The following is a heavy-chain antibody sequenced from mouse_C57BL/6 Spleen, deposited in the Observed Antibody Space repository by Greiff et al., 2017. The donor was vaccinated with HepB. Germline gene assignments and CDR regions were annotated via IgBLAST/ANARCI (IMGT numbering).Heavy chain of an antibody. D-gene: IGHD3-3*01. CDR1: GYSITSGYY. J-gene: IGHJ3*01. CDR3: ARGGDAWFAY. Sequence: EVQLQESGPGLVKPSQSLSLTCSVTGYSITSGYYWNWIRQFPGNKLEWMGYISYDGSNNYNPSLKNRISITRDTSKNQFFLTLNSVTTEDTATYDCARGGDAWFAYWGQGTLVTVSA. V-gene: IGHV3-6*01. CDR2: ISYDGSN.